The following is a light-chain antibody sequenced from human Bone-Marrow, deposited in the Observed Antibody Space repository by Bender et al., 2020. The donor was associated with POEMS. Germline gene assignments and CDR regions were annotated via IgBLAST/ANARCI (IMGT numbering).Light chain of an antibody. V-gene: IGLV1-44*01. J-gene: IGLJ3*02. CDR2: SSH. Sequence: QSVLTQPPSASGTPGQRVTISCSGGSSNIGAHAVNWYQHLPGTAPKLLIYSSHRRPSEVPDRFSGSRSGTSASLAISGLQAEDEADYYCSSYAGSYTWVFGGGTKLTVL. CDR1: SSNIGAHA. CDR3: SSYAGSYTWV.